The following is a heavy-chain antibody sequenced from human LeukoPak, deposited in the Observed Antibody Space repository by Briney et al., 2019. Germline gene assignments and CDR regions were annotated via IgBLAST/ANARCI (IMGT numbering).Heavy chain of an antibody. Sequence: PSQTLSLTCTVSGGSISSGGYYWSWIRQHPGEGLEWIGYIYYSGSTYYNPSLKSRVTISVDTSKNQFSLKLSSVTAADTAVYYCVQFLYGGAFDYWGQGTLVTVSS. CDR2: IYYSGST. V-gene: IGHV4-31*03. CDR1: GGSISSGGYY. J-gene: IGHJ4*02. CDR3: VQFLYGGAFDY. D-gene: IGHD2-21*01.